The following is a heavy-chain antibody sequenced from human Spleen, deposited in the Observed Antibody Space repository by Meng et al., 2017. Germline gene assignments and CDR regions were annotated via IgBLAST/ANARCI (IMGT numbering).Heavy chain of an antibody. Sequence: QIPFRESGPSLVKPTQTLTLTCSFPGFPLSTSEEAVGWIRQPPGKALEWLALIYWHDEERYSPSLKGRLTITKDTSKNQVVLTMTNMDPVDTGTYYCAHRRGGYFDYWGQGTLVTVSS. V-gene: IGHV2-5*01. J-gene: IGHJ4*02. CDR2: IYWHDEE. CDR1: GFPLSTSEEA. D-gene: IGHD3-16*01. CDR3: AHRRGGYFDY.